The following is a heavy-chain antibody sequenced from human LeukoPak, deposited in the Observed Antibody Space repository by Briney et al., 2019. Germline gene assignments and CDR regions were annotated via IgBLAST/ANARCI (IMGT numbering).Heavy chain of an antibody. Sequence: SETLSLTCAVYGGSFSGYYWSWIRQPPGKGLEWIGEINHSGSTNYNPSLKIRVTIPVDTPKNQSSLKLSSVTAADTAVYHCASASWVSSWYGENFDYWGQGTLVSVSS. V-gene: IGHV4-34*01. J-gene: IGHJ4*02. D-gene: IGHD6-13*01. CDR1: GGSFSGYY. CDR2: INHSGST. CDR3: ASASWVSSWYGENFDY.